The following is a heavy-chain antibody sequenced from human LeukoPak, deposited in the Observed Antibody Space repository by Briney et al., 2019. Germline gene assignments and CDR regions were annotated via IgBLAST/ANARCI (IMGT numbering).Heavy chain of an antibody. CDR3: ATVGSGSYRSYYFDY. J-gene: IGHJ4*02. CDR1: GYTLTELS. V-gene: IGHV1-24*01. CDR2: FDPEDGET. Sequence: ASVKVSCKVSGYTLTELSMHWVRQAPGKGLEWMGGFDPEDGETIYAQKFQGRVTMTEDTSTDTSYMELSSLRSEDTAVYYCATVGSGSYRSYYFDYWGQGTLVIVSS. D-gene: IGHD3-10*01.